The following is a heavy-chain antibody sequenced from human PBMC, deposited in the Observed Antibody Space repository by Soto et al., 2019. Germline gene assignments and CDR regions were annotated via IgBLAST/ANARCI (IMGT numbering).Heavy chain of an antibody. CDR3: AAGRFLEWLPPGVDYYYMDV. J-gene: IGHJ6*03. Sequence: EASVKVSCKASGFTFTSSAMQWVRQARGQRLEWIGWIVVGSGNTNYAQKFQERVTITRDMSTSTAYMELSSLRSEDTAVYYCAAGRFLEWLPPGVDYYYMDVWGKGTTVTVSS. CDR1: GFTFTSSA. D-gene: IGHD3-3*01. V-gene: IGHV1-58*02. CDR2: IVVGSGNT.